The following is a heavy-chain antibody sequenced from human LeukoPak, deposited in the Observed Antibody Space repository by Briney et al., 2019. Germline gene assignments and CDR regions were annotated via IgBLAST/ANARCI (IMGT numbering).Heavy chain of an antibody. J-gene: IGHJ4*02. CDR1: GFIFSSFA. V-gene: IGHV3-23*01. CDR3: AKARTGTRGGYFDH. D-gene: IGHD1/OR15-1a*01. CDR2: ISGDADTT. Sequence: GGSLRLSCAASGFIFSSFAMSWVRQAPGKGLAWVSGISGDADTTYYGDSMEGRFTISRDNAKNTLYLQVNSLRVEDTAVYYCAKARTGTRGGYFDHWGQGIWVTVSS.